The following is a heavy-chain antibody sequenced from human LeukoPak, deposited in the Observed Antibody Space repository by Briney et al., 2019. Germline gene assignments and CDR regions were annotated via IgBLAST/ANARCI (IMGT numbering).Heavy chain of an antibody. CDR1: RFTFTSYA. V-gene: IGHV3-30*04. D-gene: IGHD2-2*01. Sequence: TGRSLRLVCAASRFTFTSYAMHWVRQAPGKGLEWVAVLSYDGRDKHYADSVKGRFTISRDNSKSTLYLQMDSLRAEDTAVYYCARDGGGTSADYYFDYWGQGTLVTVSS. J-gene: IGHJ4*02. CDR2: LSYDGRDK. CDR3: ARDGGGTSADYYFDY.